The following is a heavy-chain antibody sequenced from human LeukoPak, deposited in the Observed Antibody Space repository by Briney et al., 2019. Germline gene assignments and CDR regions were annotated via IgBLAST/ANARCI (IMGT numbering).Heavy chain of an antibody. Sequence: SETLSLTCAVYGGSFSGYYWSWIRQPPGKGLEWIGEINHSGSTNYNPSLKSRVTISVDTSKNRFSLKLSSVTAADTAVYYCARVIYDYVWGSYRSKWFDYWGQGTLVTVSS. D-gene: IGHD3-16*02. V-gene: IGHV4-34*01. J-gene: IGHJ4*02. CDR1: GGSFSGYY. CDR2: INHSGST. CDR3: ARVIYDYVWGSYRSKWFDY.